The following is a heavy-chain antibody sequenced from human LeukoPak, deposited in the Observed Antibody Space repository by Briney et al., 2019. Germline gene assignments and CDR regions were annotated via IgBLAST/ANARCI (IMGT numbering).Heavy chain of an antibody. CDR3: AREYCSSTSCYFGDWFDP. V-gene: IGHV4-4*02. CDR2: IYHSGST. D-gene: IGHD2-2*01. Sequence: PSETLSLTCAVSGGSISSSNWWSWVRQPPGKGPEWIGEIYHSGSTDYNPSLKSRVTISVDKSKNQFSLKLSSVTAADTAVYYCAREYCSSTSCYFGDWFDPWGQGTLVTVSS. CDR1: GGSISSSNW. J-gene: IGHJ5*02.